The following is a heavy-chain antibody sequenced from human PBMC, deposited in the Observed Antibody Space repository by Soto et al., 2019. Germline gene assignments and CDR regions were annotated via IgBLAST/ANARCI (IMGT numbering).Heavy chain of an antibody. V-gene: IGHV3-23*01. CDR1: GFTFTNYA. CDR2: ISGSGSDT. Sequence: GGSLRLSCAASGFTFTNYAMSWVRQAPGKGLEWVSAISGSGSDTHYADSVKGRFTISRDNSKNMVHLQMNSLRDEDTAVYYCAKVVPGYCSGASCYSGDYWGQGTLVTVSS. D-gene: IGHD2-15*01. J-gene: IGHJ4*02. CDR3: AKVVPGYCSGASCYSGDY.